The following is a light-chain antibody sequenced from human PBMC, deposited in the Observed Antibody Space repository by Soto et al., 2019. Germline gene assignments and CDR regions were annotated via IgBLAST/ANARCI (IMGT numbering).Light chain of an antibody. CDR3: QQYGSSPWT. CDR2: GAS. J-gene: IGKJ1*01. V-gene: IGKV3-20*01. CDR1: QSISSNY. Sequence: GLAPSPGTLSFSPGALATLTSRASQSISSNYLAWYQQKPGQAPRLLIYGASSRATGIPDRFSGSGSGTDFTLTINRLEPEDFAMYFCQQYGSSPWTFGQGTKVDIK.